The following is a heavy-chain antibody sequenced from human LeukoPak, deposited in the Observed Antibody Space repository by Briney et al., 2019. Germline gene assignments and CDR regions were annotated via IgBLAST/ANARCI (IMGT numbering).Heavy chain of an antibody. CDR3: AREGYDSL. D-gene: IGHD3-3*01. CDR2: IYTSGST. V-gene: IGHV4-61*09. J-gene: IGHJ4*02. CDR1: GGSISSGNYY. Sequence: NPSETLSLTCTVSGGSISSGNYYWSWIRRPAGKGLEWIGHIYTSGSTNYNPSLKSRVTISVDTSKNQFSLKLSSLTAADTAVYYCAREGYDSLWGQGTLVTVSS.